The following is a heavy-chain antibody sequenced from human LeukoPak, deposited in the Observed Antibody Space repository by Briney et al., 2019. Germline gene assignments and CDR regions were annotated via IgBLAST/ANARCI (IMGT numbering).Heavy chain of an antibody. CDR1: GGSISNYY. V-gene: IGHV4-59*01. CDR3: ARGAGWYYY. J-gene: IGHJ4*02. D-gene: IGHD6-19*01. Sequence: SETLSLTCTVSGGSISNYYWSWLRQPPGKGLEWIGYIYYSGTTNYNPSLKSRVTISVDTSKKQFSLKLSSVTAADTAVYYCARGAGWYYYWGQGTLVTVSS. CDR2: IYYSGTT.